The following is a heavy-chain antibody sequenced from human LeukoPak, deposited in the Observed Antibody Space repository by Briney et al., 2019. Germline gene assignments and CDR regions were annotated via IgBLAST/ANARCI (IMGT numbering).Heavy chain of an antibody. D-gene: IGHD3-22*01. CDR2: INPNSGGT. V-gene: IGHV1-2*02. J-gene: IGHJ4*02. CDR1: GYTFTGYY. CDR3: ARGRGTYYYDSSGYYYFDY. Sequence: ASVKVSCKASGYTFTGYYMHWVRQAPGQGLEWMGWINPNSGGTNYAQKFQGRVTMTRNTSISTAYMELSSLRSEDTAVYYCARGRGTYYYDSSGYYYFDYWGQGTLVTVSS.